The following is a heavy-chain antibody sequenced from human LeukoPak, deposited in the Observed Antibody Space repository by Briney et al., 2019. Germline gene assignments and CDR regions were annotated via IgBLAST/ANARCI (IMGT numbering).Heavy chain of an antibody. Sequence: PSETLSLTCAVYGGSFSGYYWSWIRQPPGKGLEWIGEINHSGSTNYNPSLKSRVTISVDTSKNQFSLKLSSVTAADTAVYYCARGGRPRDGKYFQHWGQGTLVTVSS. J-gene: IGHJ1*01. CDR2: INHSGST. CDR1: GGSFSGYY. V-gene: IGHV4-34*01. CDR3: ARGGRPRDGKYFQH.